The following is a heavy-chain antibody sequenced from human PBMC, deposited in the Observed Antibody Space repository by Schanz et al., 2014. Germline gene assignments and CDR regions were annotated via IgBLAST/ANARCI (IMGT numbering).Heavy chain of an antibody. CDR3: VRDERISSGVWFDP. V-gene: IGHV3-74*01. CDR2: IDGEGTVT. J-gene: IGHJ5*02. CDR1: GFTFRNNW. D-gene: IGHD3-22*01. Sequence: EPLVVESGGGFVHPGGSLRLSCAASGFTFRNNWMHWFRQGPGKGLSWVSRIDGEGTVTRYADSVKGRFTISRDNARNMVFLQMSSLRADDTAVYYCVRDERISSGVWFDPWGQGTLVTVSS.